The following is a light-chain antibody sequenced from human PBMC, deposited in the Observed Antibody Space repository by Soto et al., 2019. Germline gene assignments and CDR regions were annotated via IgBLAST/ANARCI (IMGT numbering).Light chain of an antibody. V-gene: IGLV2-23*01. CDR3: CSYAGRSTWDVV. CDR1: SSDVGGSGL. CDR2: EGF. J-gene: IGLJ2*01. Sequence: QSVLTQPASVSGSPGQSITISCTGTSSDVGGSGLVSWYQFHPGKAPKLLIFEGFKRPSGVSNRFSGSKSGSTASLTISGLQAEDEADYYCCSYAGRSTWDVVFGGGTKRTVL.